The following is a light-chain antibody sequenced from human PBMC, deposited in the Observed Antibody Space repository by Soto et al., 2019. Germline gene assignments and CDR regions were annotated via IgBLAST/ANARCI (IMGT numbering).Light chain of an antibody. CDR1: QSVSSSY. CDR3: QQYGRSPKA. Sequence: EIVLTQSPGTLSLSPGERATLSCRASQSVSSSYLAWYQQKPGQAPRLLIYGASSRATGIPDRFSGSGSGRDLTLTISRLEPEDFAVYYCQQYGRSPKAFGQGTKV. CDR2: GAS. V-gene: IGKV3-20*01. J-gene: IGKJ1*01.